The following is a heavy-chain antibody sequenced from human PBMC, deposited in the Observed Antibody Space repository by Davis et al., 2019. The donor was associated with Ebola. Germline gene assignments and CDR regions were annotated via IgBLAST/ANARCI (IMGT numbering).Heavy chain of an antibody. J-gene: IGHJ4*02. Sequence: SVKVSCKASGGTFSSYAISWVRQAPGQGLEWMGGIIPIFGSTNYAQRFQGRVTITADESTSTAYMELSSLRFEDTAVYYCATQKSGEPIFHFWGQGTLVTVSS. CDR2: IIPIFGST. CDR1: GGTFSSYA. CDR3: ATQKSGEPIFHF. D-gene: IGHD7-27*01. V-gene: IGHV1-69*13.